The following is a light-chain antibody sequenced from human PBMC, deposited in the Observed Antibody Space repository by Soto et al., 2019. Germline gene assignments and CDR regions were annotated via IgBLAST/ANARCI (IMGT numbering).Light chain of an antibody. Sequence: EVVLAQSPATLSLSPGDRATLSCRANESVSTYLAWYQQKPGQSPRLLIYDTSKRATGIPARFSGSGSGTDFTLTIVRLEPEDFVFYYCQQRSSWPLTFGGGTKVDIK. CDR3: QQRSSWPLT. J-gene: IGKJ4*01. CDR2: DTS. CDR1: ESVSTY. V-gene: IGKV3-11*01.